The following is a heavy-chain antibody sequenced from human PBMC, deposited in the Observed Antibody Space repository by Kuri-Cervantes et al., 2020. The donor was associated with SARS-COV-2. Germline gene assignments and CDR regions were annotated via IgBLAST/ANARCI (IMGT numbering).Heavy chain of an antibody. CDR2: IKQDGSEK. CDR3: ARDGDFWSGYSEGYCSGGSCYPGD. V-gene: IGHV3-7*03. Sequence: GESLKISCAASGFTFSSYWMSWVRQAPGKGLEWVANIKQDGSEKYYVDSVKGRFTISRDNAKNSLYLQMNSLRDEDTAVYYCARDGDFWSGYSEGYCSGGSCYPGDWGQGTLVTVSS. D-gene: IGHD2-15*01. CDR1: GFTFSSYW. J-gene: IGHJ4*02.